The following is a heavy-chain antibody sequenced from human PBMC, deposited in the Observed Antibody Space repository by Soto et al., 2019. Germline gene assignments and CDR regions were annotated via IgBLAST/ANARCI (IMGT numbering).Heavy chain of an antibody. CDR2: ISGSGGST. J-gene: IGHJ6*02. CDR3: AKDWQGSTTIYYYYYYGMDV. Sequence: GGSLRLSCAASGFTFSSYAMSWVRQAPGKGLEWVSAISGSGGSTYYADSVKGRFTISRDNSKNTLYLQMNSLRAEDTAVYYCAKDWQGSTTIYYYYYYGMDVWGQGTTVTVSS. CDR1: GFTFSSYA. V-gene: IGHV3-23*01. D-gene: IGHD1-1*01.